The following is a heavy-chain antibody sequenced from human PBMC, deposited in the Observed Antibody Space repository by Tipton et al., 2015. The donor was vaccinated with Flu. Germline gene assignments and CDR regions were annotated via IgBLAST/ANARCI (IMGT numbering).Heavy chain of an antibody. CDR3: ARVFREGAFPTLLYWYFDL. J-gene: IGHJ2*01. CDR1: GFTFSSYS. CDR2: ISSSSSYI. Sequence: SLRLSCAASGFTFSSYSMNWVRQAPGKGLEWVSSISSSSSYIYYADSVKGRFTISRDNAKNSLYLQMNSLRAEDTAVYYCARVFREGAFPTLLYWYFDLWGRGTLVTVSS. D-gene: IGHD1-26*01. V-gene: IGHV3-21*01.